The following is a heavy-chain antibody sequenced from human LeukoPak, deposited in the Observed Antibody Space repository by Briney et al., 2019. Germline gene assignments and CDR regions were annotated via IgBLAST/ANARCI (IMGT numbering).Heavy chain of an antibody. J-gene: IGHJ6*03. CDR3: AREPSWGLPEGYYYYYMDV. D-gene: IGHD2-2*01. Sequence: GGSLRLSCAASGFTVSSNYMSWVRQAPGKGLEWVSVIYSGGSTYYADSVKGRFTISRDNSKNTLYLQMNSLRAEDTAVYYCAREPSWGLPEGYYYYYMDVWGKGTTVTVSS. CDR1: GFTVSSNY. V-gene: IGHV3-53*01. CDR2: IYSGGST.